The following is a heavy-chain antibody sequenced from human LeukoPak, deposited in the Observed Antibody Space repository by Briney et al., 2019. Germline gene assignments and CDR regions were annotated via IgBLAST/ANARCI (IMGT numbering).Heavy chain of an antibody. CDR1: GGSISSYY. J-gene: IGHJ6*02. CDR2: IYYSGST. V-gene: IGHV4-59*13. CDR3: ARDRGIAARPGYYGMDV. Sequence: SETLSLTCTVSGGSISSYYWSWIRQPLGKGLEWIGYIYYSGSTNYNPSLKSRVTISVDTSKNQFSLKLSSVTAADTAVYYCARDRGIAARPGYYGMDVWGQGTTVTVSS. D-gene: IGHD6-6*01.